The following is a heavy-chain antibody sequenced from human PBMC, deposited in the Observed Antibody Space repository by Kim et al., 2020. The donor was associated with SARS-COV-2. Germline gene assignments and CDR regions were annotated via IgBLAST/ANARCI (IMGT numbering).Heavy chain of an antibody. CDR2: ISGSGGST. V-gene: IGHV3-23*01. Sequence: GGSLRLSCAASGFTFSSYAMSWVRQAPGKGLEWVSAISGSGGSTYYADSVKGRFTISRDNSKNTLYLQMNSLRAEDTAVYYCAKGSITMVRGVTTPYYYYYGMDVWGQGTTVTVSS. CDR3: AKGSITMVRGVTTPYYYYYGMDV. J-gene: IGHJ6*02. D-gene: IGHD3-10*01. CDR1: GFTFSSYA.